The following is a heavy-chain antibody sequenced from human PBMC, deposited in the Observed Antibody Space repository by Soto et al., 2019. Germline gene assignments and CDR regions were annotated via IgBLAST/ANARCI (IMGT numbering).Heavy chain of an antibody. J-gene: IGHJ3*01. V-gene: IGHV3-7*01. CDR2: IKQHGSDQ. Sequence: GGSLRLSCAASGFTFSTSWMSWVRQAPGKGLEWVANIKQHGSDQYYVDSVKGRFTISRDNAKNSLYLQMNSLRAEDTAVYYCARSHVSRSFNWPPYDDAFDLWGQGTMVTVSS. D-gene: IGHD3-9*01. CDR3: ARSHVSRSFNWPPYDDAFDL. CDR1: GFTFSTSW.